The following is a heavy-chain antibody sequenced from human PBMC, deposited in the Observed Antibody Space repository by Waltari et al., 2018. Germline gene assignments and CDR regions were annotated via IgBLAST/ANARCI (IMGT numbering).Heavy chain of an antibody. J-gene: IGHJ3*02. CDR3: AFRSGYYWDDAFDI. CDR2: INHSGST. Sequence: QVQLQQWGAGLLKPSETLSLTCAVYGGSFSGYYWSWLRQPPGKGLEWIGEINHSGSTNYNPSRKSRVTISVDTSKNQFSLKLSSVTAADTAVYYCAFRSGYYWDDAFDIWGQGTMVTVSS. CDR1: GGSFSGYY. V-gene: IGHV4-34*01. D-gene: IGHD3-22*01.